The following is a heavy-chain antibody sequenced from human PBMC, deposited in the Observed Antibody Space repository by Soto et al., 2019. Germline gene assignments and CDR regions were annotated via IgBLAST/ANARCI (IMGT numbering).Heavy chain of an antibody. CDR3: ARVDPSYCSGSSGYSEGVWIDY. CDR1: GCSTSSYY. J-gene: IGHJ4*02. D-gene: IGHD2-15*01. CDR2: TYSNGSS. Sequence: SETLSLTCTVSGCSTSSYYWNWIRQPPGKGLVWFSYTYSNGSSTYHPSPLTRVTLSMDPSQNHIYLKFTSLSTADTAVYSRARVDPSYCSGSSGYSEGVWIDYWGQGTLVTVSS. V-gene: IGHV4-4*08.